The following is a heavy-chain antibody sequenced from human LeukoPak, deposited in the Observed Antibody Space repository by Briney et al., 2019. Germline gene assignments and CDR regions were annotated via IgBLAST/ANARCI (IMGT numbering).Heavy chain of an antibody. CDR3: ASRIAVSIFDY. J-gene: IGHJ4*02. CDR2: ISSSSSYK. CDR1: GFNFSRNS. V-gene: IGHV3-21*01. Sequence: GGSLRLSCAASGFNFSRNSMNWVRQAPGKGLEWVSSISSSSSYKYYGDSVRGRFTTSRDNAKNSLYLQMNSLRAEDTAVYYCASRIAVSIFDYWGQGTLVTVSS. D-gene: IGHD6-19*01.